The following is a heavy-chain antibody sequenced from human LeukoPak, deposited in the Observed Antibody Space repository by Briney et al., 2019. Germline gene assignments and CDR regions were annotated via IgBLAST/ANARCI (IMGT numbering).Heavy chain of an antibody. CDR1: GFTFSSYA. V-gene: IGHV3-23*01. Sequence: GGSLRLSCAASGFTFSSYAMSWVRQAPGKGLKWVSSISGSSGRTYYADSVKGRFTISRDNSKNTLYLQMNSLRAEDTAVYYCAKDIVRDTNIVGAPFDYWGQGTLVTVFS. CDR3: AKDIVRDTNIVGAPFDY. D-gene: IGHD1-26*01. J-gene: IGHJ4*02. CDR2: ISGSSGRT.